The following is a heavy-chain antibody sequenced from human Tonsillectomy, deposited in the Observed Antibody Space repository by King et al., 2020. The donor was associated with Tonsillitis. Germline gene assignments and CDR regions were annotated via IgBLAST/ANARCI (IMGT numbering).Heavy chain of an antibody. CDR3: DRHVELRAPGG. CDR2: VRTTRNNTAT. CDR1: GFSFSDSA. D-gene: IGHD2-15*01. J-gene: IGHJ4*02. Sequence: VQLVESGGGLVQPGGSLKLSCAASGFSFSDSAIHWVRQASGKGLEWVAYVRTTRNNTATACAASVAGRVTISRDDSTHTAYLQMNNLRSADTAVYYYDRHVELRAPGGWGQGPLVTVSS. V-gene: IGHV3-73*01.